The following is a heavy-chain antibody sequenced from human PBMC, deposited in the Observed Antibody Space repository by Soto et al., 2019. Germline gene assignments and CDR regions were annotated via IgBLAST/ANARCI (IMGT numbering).Heavy chain of an antibody. D-gene: IGHD2-2*01. Sequence: SESLSLTCAVYGGSFSGYYWSWIRQPPGKGLEWIGEINHSGSTNYNPSLKSRVTISVDTSKNQFSLKLSSVTAADTAVYYCARKGKLGYCSSTSCYWDYYYYYGMDVWGQGTTVTVSS. CDR3: ARKGKLGYCSSTSCYWDYYYYYGMDV. V-gene: IGHV4-34*01. J-gene: IGHJ6*02. CDR1: GGSFSGYY. CDR2: INHSGST.